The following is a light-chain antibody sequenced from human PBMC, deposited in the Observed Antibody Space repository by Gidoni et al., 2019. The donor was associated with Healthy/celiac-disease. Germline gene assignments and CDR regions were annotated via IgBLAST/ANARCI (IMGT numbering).Light chain of an antibody. J-gene: IGKJ3*01. CDR1: QSLLHSHGYNY. Sequence: DIVMTQSPLSRRVTPGEPASISCGSSQSLLHSHGYNYLDWYLQKPGQSPQLLIYLGSNRASAVPARFSGSGSATAFTLHISSVQAADVGVYYCMQALQTPLFTFXPXTKVDIK. V-gene: IGKV2-28*01. CDR3: MQALQTPLFT. CDR2: LGS.